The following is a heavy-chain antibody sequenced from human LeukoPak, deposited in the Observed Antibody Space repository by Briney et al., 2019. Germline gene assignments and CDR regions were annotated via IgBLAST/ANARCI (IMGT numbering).Heavy chain of an antibody. J-gene: IGHJ4*02. Sequence: GGSLRLSCAASGFTFDDYGMSWVRQAPGKGLEWVSGINWNGGSTGYADSVKGRFTISRDNSKNTLYLQMNSLRAEDTAVYYCAKGYSSSWGPYYFDYWGQGTLVTVSS. CDR2: INWNGGST. V-gene: IGHV3-20*04. CDR3: AKGYSSSWGPYYFDY. CDR1: GFTFDDYG. D-gene: IGHD6-13*01.